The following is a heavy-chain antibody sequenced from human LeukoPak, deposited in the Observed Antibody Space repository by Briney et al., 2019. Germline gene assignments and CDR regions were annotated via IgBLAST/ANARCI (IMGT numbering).Heavy chain of an antibody. CDR1: GYTFTSYA. J-gene: IGHJ4*02. D-gene: IGHD3-22*01. CDR2: INAGNGNT. Sequence: ASVEVSCKASGYTFTSYAMHWVRQAPGQRLEWMGWINAGNGNTKYSQKFQGRVTITRDTSASTAYMELSSLRSEDTAVYYCARENYCDSSGYRYYFDYWGQGTLVTVSS. CDR3: ARENYCDSSGYRYYFDY. V-gene: IGHV1-3*01.